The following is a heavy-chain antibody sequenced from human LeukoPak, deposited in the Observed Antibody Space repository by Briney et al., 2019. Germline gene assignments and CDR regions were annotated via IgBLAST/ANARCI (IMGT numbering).Heavy chain of an antibody. Sequence: GGSLRLSCAASGFTFSNAWMNWVRQAPGKGLEWVGRIKSKTDGGTTDYAAPVKGRFTISRDDSKNTLYLQMNGLKTEDTAVYYCSTTYYYDSSEGYWGQGTLVTVSS. CDR1: GFTFSNAW. CDR2: IKSKTDGGTT. CDR3: STTYYYDSSEGY. J-gene: IGHJ4*02. D-gene: IGHD3-22*01. V-gene: IGHV3-15*07.